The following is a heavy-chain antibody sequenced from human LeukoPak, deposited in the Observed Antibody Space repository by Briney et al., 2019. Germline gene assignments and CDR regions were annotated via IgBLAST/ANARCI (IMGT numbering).Heavy chain of an antibody. J-gene: IGHJ3*02. V-gene: IGHV5-51*01. CDR1: GYSFTSYW. D-gene: IGHD5-18*01. CDR2: IYPGDSDT. CDR3: ARLHLDRLDTPHAFDI. Sequence: GESLKISCKGSGYSFTSYWIGWVRQMPGKGLEWMGIIYPGDSDTRYSPSFQGQVTISADKSISTAYLQWSSLKASDTAMYYCARLHLDRLDTPHAFDIWGQGTMVTVSS.